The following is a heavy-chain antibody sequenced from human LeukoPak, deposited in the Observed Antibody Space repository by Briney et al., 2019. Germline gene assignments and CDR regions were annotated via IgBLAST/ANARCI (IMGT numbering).Heavy chain of an antibody. J-gene: IGHJ6*02. CDR3: ARQYCSSTSCYQDSYGMDV. CDR1: GYSFTSYW. Sequence: GESLQISCKGSGYSFTSYWIGWVRQMPGKGLEWMGIIYPGDSDTRYSPSFQGQVTISADKSISTAYLQWSSLKASDTAMYYCARQYCSSTSCYQDSYGMDVWGQGTTVTVSS. V-gene: IGHV5-51*01. D-gene: IGHD2-2*01. CDR2: IYPGDSDT.